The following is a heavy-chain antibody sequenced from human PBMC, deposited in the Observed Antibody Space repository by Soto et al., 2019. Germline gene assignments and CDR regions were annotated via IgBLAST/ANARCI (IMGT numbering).Heavy chain of an antibody. J-gene: IGHJ4*02. Sequence: QITLKESGPTLVKPTQTLTLTCTFSGFSLSTSGVGVGWIRQPPGKALEWLAFIYWDEDKRYSPSLKSRLTITKDTSKNTVVLTMVNMDPVDTATYYCARTSVNWGCRGLIDYWGQGTRVRVSS. CDR2: IYWDEDK. V-gene: IGHV2-5*02. CDR3: ARTSVNWGCRGLIDY. CDR1: GFSLSTSGVG. D-gene: IGHD7-27*01.